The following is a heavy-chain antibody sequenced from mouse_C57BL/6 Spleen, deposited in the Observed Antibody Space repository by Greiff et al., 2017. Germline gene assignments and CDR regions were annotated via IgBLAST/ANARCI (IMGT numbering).Heavy chain of an antibody. CDR2: IDPSDSYT. Sequence: VQLQQPGAELVMPGASVKLSCKASGYTFTSYWMHWVKQRPGQGLEWIGEIDPSDSYTNYNQKFKGKSTLTVDKSSSTAYMQLSSLTSEDSAVYYCARELTGGFAYWGQGTLVTVSA. CDR1: GYTFTSYW. CDR3: ARELTGGFAY. V-gene: IGHV1-69*01. D-gene: IGHD4-1*01. J-gene: IGHJ3*01.